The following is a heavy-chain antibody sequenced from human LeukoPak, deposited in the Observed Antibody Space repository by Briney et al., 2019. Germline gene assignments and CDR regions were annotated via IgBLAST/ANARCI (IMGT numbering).Heavy chain of an antibody. CDR1: GFTFSSYA. J-gene: IGHJ5*02. V-gene: IGHV3-30-3*01. Sequence: PGGSLRLSCAASGFTFSSYAMHWVRQAPGKGLEWVAVISYDGSNKYYADSVKGRFTISRDNSKNTLYLQMNSQRAEDTAVYYCAGERITMVRGVICGFDPWGQGTLVTVSS. CDR2: ISYDGSNK. D-gene: IGHD3-10*01. CDR3: AGERITMVRGVICGFDP.